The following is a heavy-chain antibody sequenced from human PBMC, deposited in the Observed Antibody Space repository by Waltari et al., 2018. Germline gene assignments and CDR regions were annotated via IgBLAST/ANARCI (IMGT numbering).Heavy chain of an antibody. D-gene: IGHD3-16*02. CDR1: GFTFSSYA. CDR2: ISGSGGST. Sequence: EVQLLESGGGLVQPGGSLRLSCAASGFTFSSYAMSWVRQAPGKGLEWVSAISGSGGSTYYADSVKGRFTISRDNSKNTLYLQMNSLRAEDTAVYYCAKDRMITFGGVIVNDYWGQGTLVTVSS. CDR3: AKDRMITFGGVIVNDY. V-gene: IGHV3-23*01. J-gene: IGHJ4*02.